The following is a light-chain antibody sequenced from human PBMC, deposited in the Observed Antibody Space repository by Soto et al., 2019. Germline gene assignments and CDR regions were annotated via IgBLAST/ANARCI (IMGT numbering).Light chain of an antibody. CDR3: SSYTSTYNLI. V-gene: IGLV2-14*01. Sequence: QSVLTQFASVSGSPGQSITISCTGTSTDIGGYDYVSWYQQHPGKAPKLLIYDVTNRPSGVSNRFSGSKSGNTASLTISGLQAEDEAHYYCSSYTSTYNLIFGGGTKLTVL. CDR1: STDIGGYDY. J-gene: IGLJ2*01. CDR2: DVT.